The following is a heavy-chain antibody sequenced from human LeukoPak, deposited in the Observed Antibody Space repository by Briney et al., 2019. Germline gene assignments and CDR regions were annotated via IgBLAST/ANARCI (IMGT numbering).Heavy chain of an antibody. V-gene: IGHV3-23*01. CDR3: RVGYSYGYGDWNHFDY. Sequence: GGSLRLSCAASGFTFSSYDMSWVRQAPGKGLAWVSAISVSGGTTYHADSVKGRFTISRDNSKNTLYLQMNSLRAEDTAVYCVRVGYSYGYGDWNHFDYWGQGTRVTVSS. CDR2: ISVSGGTT. D-gene: IGHD5-18*01. J-gene: IGHJ4*02. CDR1: GFTFSSYD.